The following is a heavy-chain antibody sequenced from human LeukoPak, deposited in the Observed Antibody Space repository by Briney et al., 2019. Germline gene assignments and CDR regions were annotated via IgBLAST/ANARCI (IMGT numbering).Heavy chain of an antibody. CDR3: ARWGRARCSGGSCYSRYSYGYFDY. CDR1: GFTFSSYE. V-gene: IGHV3-48*03. Sequence: GGSLRLSCAASGFTFSSYEMNWVRQAPGKGLEWVSYISSSGSTIYYADSVKGRFTISRDNSKNTLYLQMNSLRAEDTAVYYCARWGRARCSGGSCYSRYSYGYFDYWGQGTLVTVSS. D-gene: IGHD2-15*01. J-gene: IGHJ4*02. CDR2: ISSSGSTI.